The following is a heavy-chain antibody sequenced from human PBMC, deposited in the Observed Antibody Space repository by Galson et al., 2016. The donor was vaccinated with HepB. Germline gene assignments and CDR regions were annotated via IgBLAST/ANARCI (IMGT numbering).Heavy chain of an antibody. J-gene: IGHJ6*02. D-gene: IGHD4-11*01. CDR1: GGSFSGYY. V-gene: IGHV4-34*01. CDR2: INHSGST. CDR3: ARVMTTVRRRFGRTLTSYAMDV. Sequence: ETLSLTCAVYGGSFSGYYWSWIRQSPGKGVEWIGEINHSGSTNYDPSLKNQVTIPAVASKNQFSLKMNAVTAADTAVYYCARVMTTVRRRFGRTLTSYAMDVWGQGTTVTVSS.